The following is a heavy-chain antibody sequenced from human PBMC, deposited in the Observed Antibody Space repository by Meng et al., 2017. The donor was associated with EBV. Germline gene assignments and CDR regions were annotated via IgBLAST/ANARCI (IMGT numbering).Heavy chain of an antibody. J-gene: IGHJ4*02. CDR2: VYSSGNS. D-gene: IGHD4-17*01. Sequence: VPLPGAGPGLVKPLQTLSLTCAVAGASIASGSYFWSWIRQSPGKAPEWIGYVYSSGNSYYNPSLKSRVSISPDTSKNQFSLNLTSVTAADTAIYYCARGPHGDYGVDFWGQGTLVTVSS. V-gene: IGHV4-30-4*01. CDR3: ARGPHGDYGVDF. CDR1: GASIASGSYF.